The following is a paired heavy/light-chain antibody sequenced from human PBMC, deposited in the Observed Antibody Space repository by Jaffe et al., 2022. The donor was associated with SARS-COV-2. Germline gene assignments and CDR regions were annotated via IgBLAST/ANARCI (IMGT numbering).Heavy chain of an antibody. J-gene: IGHJ6*02. CDR2: MYYSGRS. Sequence: QLQLQESGPGLVKPSETLSLTCTVSGDSISTSNYYWAWIRQPPGKGLEWIGNMYYSGRSYYNPSLESRVSISADTSKNEFSLRLSSLTAADTAVYYCARQGQVVGGSTRYYYGMDVWGQGTTVTVSS. CDR3: ARQGQVVGGSTRYYYGMDV. CDR1: GDSISTSNYY. D-gene: IGHD2-15*01. V-gene: IGHV4-39*01.
Light chain of an antibody. CDR1: SSNIGSAYN. Sequence: QSVLTQPPSVSGAPGQRVTISCTGSSSNIGSAYNVHWYQQFPGKAPKLLIYGNNNRPSGVPDRFSASRSGTSASLAITGLQAEDEAYYYCQSYDTGLSIAGVFGGGTKLTVL. CDR2: GNN. CDR3: QSYDTGLSIAGV. V-gene: IGLV1-40*01. J-gene: IGLJ3*02.